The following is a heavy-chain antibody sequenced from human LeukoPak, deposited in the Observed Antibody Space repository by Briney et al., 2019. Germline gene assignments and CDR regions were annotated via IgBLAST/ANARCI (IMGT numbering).Heavy chain of an antibody. D-gene: IGHD2-2*02. V-gene: IGHV3-21*04. J-gene: IGHJ4*02. CDR1: GFTFSSYS. CDR2: ISSSSSYI. Sequence: GGSLRLSCAASGFTFSSYSMNWVRQAPGKGLEWVSSISSSSSYIYYADSVKGRFTISRDNSKNTLYLQMSSLRAEDTAVYYCAKKGCSSTTCYKNCWGQGTLVTVSS. CDR3: AKKGCSSTTCYKNC.